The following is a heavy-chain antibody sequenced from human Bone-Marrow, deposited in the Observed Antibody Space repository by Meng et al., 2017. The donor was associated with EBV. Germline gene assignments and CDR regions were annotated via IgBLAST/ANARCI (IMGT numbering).Heavy chain of an antibody. V-gene: IGHV3-23*01. D-gene: IGHD3-10*01. Sequence: EVQLXXXXXGLVXPXXXLSLXXXASGFTFSSYAMSWVRQAPGKGLEWVSAISGSGGSTYYAGSVKGRFTISRDNSKNTLYLQMNSLRAEDTAVYYCAKGVHMVRGVITFYFDYWGQGTLVTVSS. CDR1: GFTFSSYA. J-gene: IGHJ4*02. CDR3: AKGVHMVRGVITFYFDY. CDR2: ISGSGGST.